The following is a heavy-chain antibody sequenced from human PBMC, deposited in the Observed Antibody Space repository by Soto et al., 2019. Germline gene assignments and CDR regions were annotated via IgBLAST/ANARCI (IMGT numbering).Heavy chain of an antibody. J-gene: IGHJ5*02. CDR1: GYNFIDYD. Sequence: QVQLVQSGAEVKKPGASVKVSYKASGYNFIDYDINWMRQSTGQGLEWMGWMTPNSGNTGYAQKFQGRVTLTRDTSIGTAYMELSSLKTEDTAVYYCSRNPYGSGLFDPWGQGTLVTVSS. D-gene: IGHD6-19*01. CDR2: MTPNSGNT. V-gene: IGHV1-8*01. CDR3: SRNPYGSGLFDP.